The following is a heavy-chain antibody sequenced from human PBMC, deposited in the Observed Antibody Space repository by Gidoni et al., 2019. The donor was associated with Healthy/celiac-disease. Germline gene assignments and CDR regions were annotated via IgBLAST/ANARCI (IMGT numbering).Heavy chain of an antibody. D-gene: IGHD3-3*01. J-gene: IGHJ4*02. CDR1: GYTFARYY. CDR3: ARFVEGFDY. CDR2: INPSSSST. V-gene: IGHV1-46*01. Sequence: QVQLVQSGADVKRPGASVKVPCKAYGYTFARYYMHWVRQAPGQGLEWMGIINPSSSSTTYAQKFQGRVTMTRDTSTSTVYMELSSLRSEDTAVYYCARFVEGFDYWGQGTLVTVSS.